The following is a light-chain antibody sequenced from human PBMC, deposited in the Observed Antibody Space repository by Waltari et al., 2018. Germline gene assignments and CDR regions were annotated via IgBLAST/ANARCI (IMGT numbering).Light chain of an antibody. J-gene: IGKJ1*01. CDR3: QQNYRTPPT. CDR1: QSISDY. Sequence: DIQVIQSSSSLSASVGDSVTLTCRASQSISDYLNWFQVKPGRAPNLLIYAATGLQSGVPARFNGSGSGAHFTLTISRLRPEDSASYFCQQNYRTPPTFGQGTKVEI. CDR2: AAT. V-gene: IGKV1-39*01.